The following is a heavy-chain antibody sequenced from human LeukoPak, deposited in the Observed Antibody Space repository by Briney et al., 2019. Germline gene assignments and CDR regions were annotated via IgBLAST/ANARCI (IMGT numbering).Heavy chain of an antibody. D-gene: IGHD2-15*01. CDR1: GYTFTSYG. Sequence: GASVKVSCKASGYTFTSYGISWVRQAPGHGLEWMGWISGYNGNTNNAHKFQARVTMTTDTSTSTAYMELRSLRSDDTAVYYRARDSSSVPSTWYYWGQGTLVTVSS. CDR2: ISGYNGNT. CDR3: ARDSSSVPSTWYY. V-gene: IGHV1-18*01. J-gene: IGHJ4*02.